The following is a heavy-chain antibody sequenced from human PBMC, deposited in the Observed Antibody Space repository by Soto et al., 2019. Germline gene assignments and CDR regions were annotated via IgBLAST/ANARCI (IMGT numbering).Heavy chain of an antibody. D-gene: IGHD3-22*01. CDR1: GASMNTYY. Sequence: PSETLSLTCAVSGASMNTYYWSWIRQPPGKGLEWIGYFYYSGLTNYNPSLKSRVTISLDTSKNQFSLKLSSVTAADTAVYFCARGNTHGYYYMDVWGRGTTVTV. CDR2: FYYSGLT. V-gene: IGHV4-59*08. CDR3: ARGNTHGYYYMDV. J-gene: IGHJ6*03.